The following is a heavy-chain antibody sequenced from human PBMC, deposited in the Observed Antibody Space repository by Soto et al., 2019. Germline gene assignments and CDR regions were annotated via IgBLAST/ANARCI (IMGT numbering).Heavy chain of an antibody. CDR3: ARRLPSKPKCFFDF. Sequence: PSATLSLTCTVSGDSVSSGIYYWSWIRQPPGQGLEWIGYVYYTGSTNYTPSLQSRVTISIDTSKNQFSLRLRSVTAADTAMYYCARRLPSKPKCFFDFWGQGTQVTVA. D-gene: IGHD2-15*01. CDR1: GDSVSSGIYY. J-gene: IGHJ4*02. V-gene: IGHV4-61*01. CDR2: VYYTGST.